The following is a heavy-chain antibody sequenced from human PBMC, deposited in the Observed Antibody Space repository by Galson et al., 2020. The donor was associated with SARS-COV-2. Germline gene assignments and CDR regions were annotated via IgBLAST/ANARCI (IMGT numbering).Heavy chain of an antibody. CDR1: GFTFSDSP. V-gene: IGHV3-73*01. J-gene: IGHJ3*02. D-gene: IGHD6-6*01. Sequence: GESLKISCATSGFTFSDSPMHWVRQASGKGLEWLGRIRSKANNYATAYAASLKGRFTISRDDSKNMAYLQMNSLKTEDTAVYYCTRVPTDSSSFWDAFDIWGQGTMVTVSS. CDR2: IRSKANNYAT. CDR3: TRVPTDSSSFWDAFDI.